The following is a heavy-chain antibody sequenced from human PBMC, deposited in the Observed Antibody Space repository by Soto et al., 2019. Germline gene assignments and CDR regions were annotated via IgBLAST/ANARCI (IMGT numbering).Heavy chain of an antibody. D-gene: IGHD3-9*01. J-gene: IGHJ3*02. CDR1: GFTFSSYW. CDR2: INSDGSST. Sequence: HPGGSLRLSCAASGFTFSSYWMHWVRQAPGKGLVWVSRINSDGSSTSYADSVKGRFTISRDNAKNTLYLQMNSLRAEDMAVYYCAREYPAYYDILTGYRALDAFDIWGQGTMVTVSS. V-gene: IGHV3-74*01. CDR3: AREYPAYYDILTGYRALDAFDI.